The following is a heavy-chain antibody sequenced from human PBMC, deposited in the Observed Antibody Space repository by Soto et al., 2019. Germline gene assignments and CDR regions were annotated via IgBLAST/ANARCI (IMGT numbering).Heavy chain of an antibody. Sequence: QVQLVQSGADVKKPGSSARVSCKASGGTSSTYAVHWVRQAPGQGLEWMGGIIPLYDSPYYARNFQCRFTIAADKATDTAYMEFRSLGYEDTAAYDCARGSHYGDALYWGHGTLVTVSS. CDR3: ARGSHYGDALY. D-gene: IGHD4-17*01. CDR1: GGTSSTYA. J-gene: IGHJ4*01. V-gene: IGHV1-69*06. CDR2: IIPLYDSP.